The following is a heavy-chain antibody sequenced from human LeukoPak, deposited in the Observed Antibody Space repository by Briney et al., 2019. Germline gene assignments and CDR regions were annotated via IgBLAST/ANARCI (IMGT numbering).Heavy chain of an antibody. Sequence: SETLSLTCTVSGGSISSYYWSWIRQPPGKGLEWIGYIYYSGSTNYNPSLKSRVTISVDTSKNQFSLKLSSVTAADTAVYYCARVGIAAAGDAFDIWDQGTMVTVSS. CDR1: GGSISSYY. CDR3: ARVGIAAAGDAFDI. J-gene: IGHJ3*02. V-gene: IGHV4-59*01. D-gene: IGHD6-13*01. CDR2: IYYSGST.